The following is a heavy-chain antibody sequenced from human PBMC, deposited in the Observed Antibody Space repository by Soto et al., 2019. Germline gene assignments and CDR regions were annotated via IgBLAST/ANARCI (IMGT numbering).Heavy chain of an antibody. CDR1: GFTFSDPW. CDR2: IKSKIDGGTT. CDR3: TTDSLFTGQLVRMDN. J-gene: IGHJ4*01. Sequence: PGGSLRLSCAASGFTFSDPWINWVRQAPGKGLEWVGRIKSKIDGGTTDFAAPVKGRFAISRDDSRDMVYMEMYSLKTDGTAVYYCTTDSLFTGQLVRMDNWGHGTLVTVSS. D-gene: IGHD3-9*01. V-gene: IGHV3-15*07.